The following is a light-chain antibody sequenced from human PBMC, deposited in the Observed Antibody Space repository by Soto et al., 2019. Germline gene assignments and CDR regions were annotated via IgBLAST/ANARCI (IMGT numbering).Light chain of an antibody. CDR3: QQYYSTPPWT. J-gene: IGKJ1*01. CDR1: QSVFYSSNNKNY. V-gene: IGKV4-1*01. CDR2: WAS. Sequence: DILMTQSPDSLAVSLGERATINCKSSQSVFYSSNNKNYLAWYQQKPGQPPKLLIYWASTRESGVPDRFSGSGSGTDFTLTISSLQAEDVAVYYCQQYYSTPPWTFGQGTKVEIK.